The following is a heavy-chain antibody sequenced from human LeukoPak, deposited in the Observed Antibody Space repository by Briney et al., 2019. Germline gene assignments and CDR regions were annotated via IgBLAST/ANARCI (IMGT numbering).Heavy chain of an antibody. D-gene: IGHD3-10*01. J-gene: IGHJ4*02. CDR2: IYSGGTT. CDR1: GFSVSGNY. V-gene: IGHV3-66*01. CDR3: ARDKFRGYFDY. Sequence: GGSLRLSCAASGFSVSGNYMSWVRQAPGRGLEWVSAIYSGGTTYYADSVKGRFTISRDTSKNTLYLQMNSLRAEDTAVYYCARDKFRGYFDYWGQGTLVTVSS.